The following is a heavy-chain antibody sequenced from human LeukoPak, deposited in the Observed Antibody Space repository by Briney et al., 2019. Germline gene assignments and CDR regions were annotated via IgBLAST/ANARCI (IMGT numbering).Heavy chain of an antibody. V-gene: IGHV1-2*02. CDR3: ARGRVIFGSVDYDSSGCLDY. CDR1: GYTFTGYY. J-gene: IGHJ4*02. CDR2: INPNSGGT. Sequence: ASVKVSCKASGYTFTGYYVHWVRQAPGQGLEWMGWINPNSGGTNYAQKFQGRVTMTRDTSISTAYMELSRLRSDDTAVYYCARGRVIFGSVDYDSSGCLDYWGQGTLVTVSS. D-gene: IGHD3-22*01.